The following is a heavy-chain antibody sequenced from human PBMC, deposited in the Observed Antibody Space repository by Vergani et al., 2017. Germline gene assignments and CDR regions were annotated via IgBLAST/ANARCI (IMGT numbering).Heavy chain of an antibody. J-gene: IGHJ4*02. Sequence: EVQLVESGGGLVKPGGSLRLSCAASGFSFSSYSMNWVRQAPGKGLEWVASISGSSSYVFYRDSLEGRFTITRDNAKKSVYLQSNSLRAEHTAMYFCARGLWDCTHIRCSPPSYWGQGTQVTVSS. CDR1: GFSFSSYS. CDR3: ARGLWDCTHIRCSPPSY. D-gene: IGHD2-8*01. CDR2: ISGSSSYV. V-gene: IGHV3-21*02.